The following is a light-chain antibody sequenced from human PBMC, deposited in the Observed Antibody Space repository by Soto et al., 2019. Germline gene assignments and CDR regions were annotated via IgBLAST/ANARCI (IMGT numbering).Light chain of an antibody. CDR2: SAS. Sequence: EIVMTQSPVTLSVSPGERATLSCTASQSVNNNVAWYQQKPGHTPRLLIYSASIGATGTPARFSGSGSGSDFTPTISSLQSEDFAVYYCQQYSSSPSITFGQATRLEI. V-gene: IGKV3-15*01. CDR3: QQYSSSPSIT. J-gene: IGKJ5*01. CDR1: QSVNNN.